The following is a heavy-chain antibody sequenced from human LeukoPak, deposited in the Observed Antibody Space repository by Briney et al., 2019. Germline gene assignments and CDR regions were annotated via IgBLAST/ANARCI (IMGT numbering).Heavy chain of an antibody. V-gene: IGHV3-30*18. CDR3: AKSSGAYYVGAFDI. CDR2: ISYDGSNK. CDR1: GFTFSSYG. D-gene: IGHD1-26*01. Sequence: GGSLRLSCAASGFTFSSYGMHWVRQAPGKRLEWVAVISYDGSNKYYADSVRGRFTISRDNSKNTLYLQMNSLRTEDTAVYYCAKSSGAYYVGAFDIWGQGTMVTVSS. J-gene: IGHJ3*02.